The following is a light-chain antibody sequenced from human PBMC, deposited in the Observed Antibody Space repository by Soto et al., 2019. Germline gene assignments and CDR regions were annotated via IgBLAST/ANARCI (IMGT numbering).Light chain of an antibody. CDR3: QQYGSSPGT. V-gene: IGKV3-20*01. J-gene: IGKJ2*01. Sequence: EIVLTQSPGTLSLFPGEGATLSCRASQSVSSSYLAWYQQKPGQSPRLLIYGASSRATGIPDRFSGSGSGTDFTLTISRLEPEDFAVYYSQQYGSSPGTFGQGTKLEIK. CDR2: GAS. CDR1: QSVSSSY.